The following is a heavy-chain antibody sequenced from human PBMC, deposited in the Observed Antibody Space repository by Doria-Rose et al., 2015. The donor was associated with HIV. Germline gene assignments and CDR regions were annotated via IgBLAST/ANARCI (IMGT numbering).Heavy chain of an antibody. CDR1: GVSLSSPGMG. CDR2: NFSDDER. D-gene: IGHD6-13*01. V-gene: IGHV2-26*01. J-gene: IGHJ4*02. Sequence: QITSKESGPVLVKPTETLTLTCTVSGVSLSSPGMGVSWIRQPPGKALEWLANNFSDDERSYSKSLKSRLTISRGTSKSQVVLTMTDMDPVDTATYYCARIKSSRWYHKYYFDFWGQGTLVIVSA. CDR3: ARIKSSRWYHKYYFDF.